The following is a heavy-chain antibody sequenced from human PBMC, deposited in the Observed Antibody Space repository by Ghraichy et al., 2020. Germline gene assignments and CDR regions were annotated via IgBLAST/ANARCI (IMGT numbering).Heavy chain of an antibody. D-gene: IGHD2-15*01. J-gene: IGHJ3*02. Sequence: ASVKVSCKASGYTFSDYFIHWVRQAPGQGLEWMAWIYPKSGDTKYAKKFQGRVTMTRDTSMSTAYMELSRLRSDDTAIYYCARDGYSGGAFDIWGQGTMVTVSS. CDR2: IYPKSGDT. CDR1: GYTFSDYF. V-gene: IGHV1-2*02. CDR3: ARDGYSGGAFDI.